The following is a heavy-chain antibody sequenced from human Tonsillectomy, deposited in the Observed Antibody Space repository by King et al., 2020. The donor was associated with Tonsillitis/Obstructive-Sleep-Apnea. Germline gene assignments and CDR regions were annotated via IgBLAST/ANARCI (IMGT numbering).Heavy chain of an antibody. D-gene: IGHD4-17*01. CDR2: ISGSGGST. J-gene: IGHJ5*02. V-gene: IGHV3-23*04. CDR1: GFTFSSYA. Sequence: VQLVESGGGLVQPGGSLRLSCAASGFTFSSYAMSWVRQAPGKGLEWVSAISGSGGSTYYADSVKGRLPISRDNSKNTLYLQMNSLRAEDTAVYYCAKDVVTTVTTVRWFDPWGQGTLVTVSS. CDR3: AKDVVTTVTTVRWFDP.